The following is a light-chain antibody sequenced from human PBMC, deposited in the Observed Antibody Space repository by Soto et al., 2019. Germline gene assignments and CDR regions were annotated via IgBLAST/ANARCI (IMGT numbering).Light chain of an antibody. CDR2: DAS. Sequence: EIVLTQSPATLSLSPGERATLSCRASQSVYTNLARYQQKPGQAPRLLIYDASKRATGIPARFSGSGSGTDFTLTISSLEPEDFAVYSCQQRTNWPPTWTFGQGTKVEIK. J-gene: IGKJ1*01. CDR1: QSVYTN. V-gene: IGKV3-11*01. CDR3: QQRTNWPPTWT.